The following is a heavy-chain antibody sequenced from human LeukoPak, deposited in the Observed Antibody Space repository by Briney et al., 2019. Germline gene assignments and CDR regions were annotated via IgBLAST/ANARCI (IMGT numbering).Heavy chain of an antibody. CDR3: ARVSSAGIWDY. Sequence: SETLSLTCTVSGDSFSGYYWSWIRQPAGKGLERIGRIYTSGSTNYNPSLKSRVTMSVDTSKNQFSLKLSSVTAADTAVYYCARVSSAGIWDYWGQGTLVTVSS. D-gene: IGHD6-19*01. CDR2: IYTSGST. CDR1: GDSFSGYY. V-gene: IGHV4-4*07. J-gene: IGHJ4*02.